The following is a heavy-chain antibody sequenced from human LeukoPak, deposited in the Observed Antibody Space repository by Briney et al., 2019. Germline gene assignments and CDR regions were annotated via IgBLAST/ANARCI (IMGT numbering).Heavy chain of an antibody. CDR1: GYTFTGYY. CDR2: INPNSGGT. J-gene: IGHJ4*02. V-gene: IGHV1-2*06. Sequence: GASVKVSCKASGYTFTGYYMHWVRQAPGQGLEWMGRINPNSGGTNYAQKFQGRVTMTRDTTISTAYMELSRLRSDDTAVYYCARWRFGGSDYYFDYWGQGTLVTVSS. D-gene: IGHD3-10*01. CDR3: ARWRFGGSDYYFDY.